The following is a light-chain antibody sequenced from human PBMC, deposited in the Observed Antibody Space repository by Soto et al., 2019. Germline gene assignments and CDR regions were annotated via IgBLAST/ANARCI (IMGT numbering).Light chain of an antibody. J-gene: IGKJ2*01. Sequence: DIQMTQSPSSLSASVGDRVTITCQASQDISNYLNWYQQKPGKAPKLLIYDASNLQTGVPSRFSGSGSGTEFSFTISSLQPEDIATYYCQQYDTLPPMYTLGQGTKVEIK. CDR1: QDISNY. CDR2: DAS. CDR3: QQYDTLPPMYT. V-gene: IGKV1-33*01.